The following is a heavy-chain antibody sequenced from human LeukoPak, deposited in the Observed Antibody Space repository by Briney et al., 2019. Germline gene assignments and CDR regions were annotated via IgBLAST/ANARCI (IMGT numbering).Heavy chain of an antibody. CDR3: ATLGFSSGYYYYFDH. CDR1: GGSISSYY. D-gene: IGHD3-22*01. Sequence: PSETLSLTCIVSGGSISSYYWSWIRQPPGKGLEWIGYIYYSGSTDYNPSLKSRVTISVDTSKNQFSLKLSSVTAADTAVYYCATLGFSSGYYYYFDHWGQGTLVTVSS. J-gene: IGHJ4*02. V-gene: IGHV4-59*01. CDR2: IYYSGST.